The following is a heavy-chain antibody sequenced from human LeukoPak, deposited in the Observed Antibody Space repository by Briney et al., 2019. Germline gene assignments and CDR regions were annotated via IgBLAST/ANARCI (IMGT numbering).Heavy chain of an antibody. Sequence: SETLSLACTVSGASISGWYWSWIRQPPGKGLEWIGYVYGSGYTNYDPSLKSRVTMSIDTSKNHFSLKLTSVTAADTATYYCARETSLAGFASGLGFNYWGQGILVTVSS. CDR1: GASISGWY. D-gene: IGHD6-19*01. V-gene: IGHV4-59*01. CDR3: ARETSLAGFASGLGFNY. J-gene: IGHJ4*02. CDR2: VYGSGYT.